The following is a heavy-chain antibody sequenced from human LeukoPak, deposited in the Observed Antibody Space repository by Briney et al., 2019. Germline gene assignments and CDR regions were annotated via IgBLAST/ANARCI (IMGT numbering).Heavy chain of an antibody. D-gene: IGHD6-13*01. V-gene: IGHV3-21*01. CDR1: GFTFSSYS. J-gene: IGHJ4*02. CDR3: AREGYSSSWGSWGY. Sequence: PGGSLRLSCAASGFTFSSYSMNWVRQAPGKGLEWVSSISSSSYIYYADSVKGRFTISRDSAKNSLYLQMNNLRDEDTALYYCAREGYSSSWGSWGYWGQGTLVTVSS. CDR2: ISSSSYI.